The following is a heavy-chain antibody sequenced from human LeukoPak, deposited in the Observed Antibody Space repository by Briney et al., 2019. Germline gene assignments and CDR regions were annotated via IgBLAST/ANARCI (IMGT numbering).Heavy chain of an antibody. CDR3: ARGGMGIAAAPNNYYYYYMDV. CDR1: GGTFSSYA. J-gene: IGHJ6*03. CDR2: IIPIFGTA. Sequence: SVKVSCKASGGTFSSYAISWVRQAPGQGLEWMGGIIPIFGTANYAQKFQGRVTITADESTSTAYMELSSLRSEDTAVYYCARGGMGIAAAPNNYYYYYMDVWGKGTTVTVSS. V-gene: IGHV1-69*13. D-gene: IGHD6-13*01.